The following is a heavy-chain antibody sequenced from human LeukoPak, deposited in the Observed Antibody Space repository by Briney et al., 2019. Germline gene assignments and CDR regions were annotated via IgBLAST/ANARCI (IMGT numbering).Heavy chain of an antibody. CDR3: ARQMATKLDY. CDR1: GGSISSYY. Sequence: SETLPLTCTVSGGSISSYYWSWIRQPPGKGLEWIGYIYYSGSTNYNPSLKSRVTISVDTSKNQFSLKLSSVTAADTAVYYCARQMATKLDYWGQGTLVTVSS. V-gene: IGHV4-59*08. D-gene: IGHD5-12*01. J-gene: IGHJ4*02. CDR2: IYYSGST.